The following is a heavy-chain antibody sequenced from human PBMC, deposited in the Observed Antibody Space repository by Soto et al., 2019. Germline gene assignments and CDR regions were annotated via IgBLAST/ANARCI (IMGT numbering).Heavy chain of an antibody. CDR2: IYYSGST. Sequence: ETLSLTCTVSGGSIGSSSYYWGWIRQPPGKGLEWIGSIYYSGSTYYNPSLKSRVTISVDTSKNQFSLKLSSVTAADTAVYYCARHRADPSSPHPFAYWGQGTLVTVSS. J-gene: IGHJ4*02. CDR3: ARHRADPSSPHPFAY. V-gene: IGHV4-39*01. CDR1: GGSIGSSSYY.